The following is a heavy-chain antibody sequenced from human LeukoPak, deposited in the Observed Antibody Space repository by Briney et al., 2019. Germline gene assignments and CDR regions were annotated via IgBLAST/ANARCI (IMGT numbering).Heavy chain of an antibody. Sequence: GGSLRLSCAASGFTFSSYSMHWVRQAPGKGLEYVSAISSNGGSTYYANSVKGRFTISRDNSKNTLYLQMGSLRAEDMAVYYCARGRNCGGDCYSEAEILGPYDYWGQGTLVTVSS. D-gene: IGHD2-21*02. CDR1: GFTFSSYS. J-gene: IGHJ4*02. CDR3: ARGRNCGGDCYSEAEILGPYDY. V-gene: IGHV3-64*01. CDR2: ISSNGGST.